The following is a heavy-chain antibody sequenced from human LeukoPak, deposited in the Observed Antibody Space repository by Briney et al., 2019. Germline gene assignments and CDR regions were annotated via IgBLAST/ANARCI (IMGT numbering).Heavy chain of an antibody. Sequence: SETLSLTCTVSGGCISSYYWSWIRQPPGKGLEWIGYIYYSGSTNYNPSLKSRVTISVDTSKNQFSLKLSSVTAADTAVYYCARVGRDGYNLDPWGQGTLVTVSS. CDR2: IYYSGST. D-gene: IGHD5-24*01. J-gene: IGHJ5*02. V-gene: IGHV4-59*01. CDR3: ARVGRDGYNLDP. CDR1: GGCISSYY.